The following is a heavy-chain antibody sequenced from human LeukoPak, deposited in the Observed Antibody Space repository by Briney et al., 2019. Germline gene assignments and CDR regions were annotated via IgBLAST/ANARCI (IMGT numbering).Heavy chain of an antibody. CDR2: INSDGSNI. Sequence: PEGSLRLSCEASGFTLSNYWMNWVRQAPGKGLVWVSHINSDGSNIKYADSVKGRFTISRDNAENYLYLQMNSLRGEDTAFYYCAKDASVGDSRGWYPSYFDSWGQGVLVTVSS. D-gene: IGHD6-19*01. CDR3: AKDASVGDSRGWYPSYFDS. V-gene: IGHV3-74*01. J-gene: IGHJ4*02. CDR1: GFTLSNYW.